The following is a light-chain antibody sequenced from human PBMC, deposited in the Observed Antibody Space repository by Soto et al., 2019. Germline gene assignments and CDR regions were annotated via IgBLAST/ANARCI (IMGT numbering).Light chain of an antibody. J-gene: IGKJ1*01. Sequence: DLQVTQSPSSLPASVGDRVTITCRASQSISTYLNWYHQRPGKAPKLLIYAASSLQSGVPSRFSSSGSGTDLTLTISSLQPEDFATYYCQQSYSTPRTFGQGTKVELK. CDR2: AAS. CDR3: QQSYSTPRT. V-gene: IGKV1-39*01. CDR1: QSISTY.